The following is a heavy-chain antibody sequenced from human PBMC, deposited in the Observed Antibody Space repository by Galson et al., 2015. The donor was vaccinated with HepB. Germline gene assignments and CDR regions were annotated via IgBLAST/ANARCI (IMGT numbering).Heavy chain of an antibody. V-gene: IGHV1-69*13. Sequence: SVKVSCKASGGTFSSYAISWVRQAPGQGLEWMGGIIPIFGTANYAQKFQGRVTITADESTSTAYMELSSLRSEDTAVYYCARGVYNWNDLPDWGQGTMVTVSS. CDR1: GGTFSSYA. CDR2: IIPIFGTA. J-gene: IGHJ3*01. CDR3: ARGVYNWNDLPD. D-gene: IGHD1-20*01.